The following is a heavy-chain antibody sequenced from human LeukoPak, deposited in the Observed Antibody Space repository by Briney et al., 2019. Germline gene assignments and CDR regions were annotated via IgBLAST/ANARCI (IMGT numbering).Heavy chain of an antibody. CDR2: ISSDGTNT. Sequence: GGSLRLSCAASGFTFSNYWMHWVRHSPGKGLVWVSRISSDGTNTNYADSVKGRFTISRDNAENTLYLQMTSLRAEDTAVYYCARDPGHSNYINDYWGQGTLVTVSS. J-gene: IGHJ4*02. CDR3: ARDPGHSNYINDY. CDR1: GFTFSNYW. V-gene: IGHV3-74*01. D-gene: IGHD4-11*01.